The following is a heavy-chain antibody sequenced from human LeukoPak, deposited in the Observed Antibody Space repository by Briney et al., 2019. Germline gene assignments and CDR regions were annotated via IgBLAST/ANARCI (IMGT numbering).Heavy chain of an antibody. CDR1: GFTFSSYG. CDR2: IRYDGSNK. V-gene: IGHV3-30*02. Sequence: GGSLRLSCAAYGFTFSSYGMHWVRQAPGKGLEWVAFIRYDGSNKYYADSVKGRFTISRDNSKNTLYLQMNSLRAEDTAVYYCARSSSWYQAIWFDPWGQGTLVTVSS. D-gene: IGHD6-13*01. CDR3: ARSSSWYQAIWFDP. J-gene: IGHJ5*02.